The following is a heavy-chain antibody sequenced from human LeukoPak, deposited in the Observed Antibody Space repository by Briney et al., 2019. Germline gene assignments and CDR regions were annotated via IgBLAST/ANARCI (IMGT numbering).Heavy chain of an antibody. Sequence: RPGGSLRLSCAASGFTLRSYTMNWVRQAPGKGLEWVSSIGISSNKIYYADSVKGRFIISRDNSKNTLYLQMNSLRAEDTAVYYCAKDREKFCGGGSCYYFDYWGQGTLVTVSS. CDR1: GFTLRSYT. CDR3: AKDREKFCGGGSCYYFDY. V-gene: IGHV3-21*04. J-gene: IGHJ4*02. CDR2: IGISSNKI. D-gene: IGHD2-15*01.